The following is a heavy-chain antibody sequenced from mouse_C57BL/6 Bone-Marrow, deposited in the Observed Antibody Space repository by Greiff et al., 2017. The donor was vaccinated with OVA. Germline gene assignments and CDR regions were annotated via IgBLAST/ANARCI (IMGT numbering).Heavy chain of an antibody. Sequence: QVQLQQPGAELVKPGASVKVSCKASGYTFTSYWMHWVKQRPGQGLEWIGRIHPSDSDTNYNQKFKGKATLTVDKSSSTAYMQLSSLTSADSAVYDCAMGNLLSGPPFAYWGQGTLVTVSA. CDR1: GYTFTSYW. D-gene: IGHD2-1*01. CDR3: AMGNLLSGPPFAY. J-gene: IGHJ3*01. V-gene: IGHV1-74*01. CDR2: IHPSDSDT.